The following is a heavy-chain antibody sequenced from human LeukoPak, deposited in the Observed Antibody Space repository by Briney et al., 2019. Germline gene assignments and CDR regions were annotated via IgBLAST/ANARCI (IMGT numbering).Heavy chain of an antibody. V-gene: IGHV4-59*08. CDR3: ARGDGYNSDYFDY. CDR2: IYYSGST. Sequence: ETLSLTCTVSGGSISSYYLSWIRQPPGKGLEWIGYIYYSGSTNYNPSLKSRVTISVDTSKNQFSLKLSSVTAADTAVYYCARGDGYNSDYFDYWGQGTLVTVSS. CDR1: GGSISSYY. D-gene: IGHD5-24*01. J-gene: IGHJ4*02.